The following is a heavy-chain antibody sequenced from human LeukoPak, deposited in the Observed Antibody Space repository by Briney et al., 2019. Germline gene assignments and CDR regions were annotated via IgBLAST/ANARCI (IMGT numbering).Heavy chain of an antibody. J-gene: IGHJ4*02. V-gene: IGHV3-7*01. CDR2: IKQDGSQR. Sequence: GGSLRLSCTASGFTFSDYWMTWVRQTPGKGPEWVANIKQDGSQRYYVDSVRGRFTISRDNAKNSLFLQMNGLRAEDTAVYYCARRGGSSSRRSPIDYWGQGTLVTVSS. CDR1: GFTFSDYW. D-gene: IGHD6-6*01. CDR3: ARRGGSSSRRSPIDY.